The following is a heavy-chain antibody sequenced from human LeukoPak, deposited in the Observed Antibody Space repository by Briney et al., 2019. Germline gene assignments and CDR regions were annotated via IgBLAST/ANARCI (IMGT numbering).Heavy chain of an antibody. CDR2: ISHHGITE. D-gene: IGHD2-21*01. CDR3: ARGSGRGIVLAPVAIPHGNF. J-gene: IGHJ4*02. CDR1: GFNFRSYP. V-gene: IGHV3-30*04. Sequence: GGSLRLSCAASGFNFRSYPMHWVRQAPGKGLEWVALISHHGITEYYADSVKGRFTISRDNSKNVVDLQMSSLRVEDTAIYYCARGSGRGIVLAPVAIPHGNFWGQGTLVTVSS.